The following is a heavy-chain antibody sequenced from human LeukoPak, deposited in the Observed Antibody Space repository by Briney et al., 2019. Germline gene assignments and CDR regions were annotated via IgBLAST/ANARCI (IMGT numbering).Heavy chain of an antibody. Sequence: GSLRLSCAASGFTFSTYGMNWVRQAPGKGLEWVSYIGSSGSTKFYADSVKGRFTISRDNAKNSLYLQMNSLRAEDTAVYYCARERGGYNTFDYWGQGTLVSVSS. CDR3: ARERGGYNTFDY. CDR1: GFTFSTYG. V-gene: IGHV3-48*03. J-gene: IGHJ4*02. D-gene: IGHD5-18*01. CDR2: IGSSGSTK.